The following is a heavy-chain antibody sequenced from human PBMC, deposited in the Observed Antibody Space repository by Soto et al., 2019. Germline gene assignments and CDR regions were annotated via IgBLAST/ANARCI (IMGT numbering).Heavy chain of an antibody. Sequence: GGSLRLSCAASGFTFSNALMSWVRQSPGKGLEWVGRIKSKTDGVTTDYAAPVKGRFTISRDDSKNTLYLQMNSPKTEDTAVYYCTTPDSSAMGWGQGTLVTVSS. D-gene: IGHD3-22*01. CDR1: GFTFSNAL. J-gene: IGHJ4*02. CDR2: IKSKTDGVTT. CDR3: TTPDSSAMG. V-gene: IGHV3-15*01.